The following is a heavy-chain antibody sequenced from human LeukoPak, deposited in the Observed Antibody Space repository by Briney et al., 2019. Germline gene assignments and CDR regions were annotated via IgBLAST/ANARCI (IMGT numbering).Heavy chain of an antibody. CDR3: ARDCLSKSSTSCYAFDI. CDR2: ISSSSSYI. J-gene: IGHJ3*02. Sequence: GGSLRLSCAASGFTFSSYSMNWVRQAPGKGLEWVSYISSSSSYIYYADSVKGRFTISRDNAKNSLYLQMNSLRAEDTAVYYCARDCLSKSSTSCYAFDIWGQGTMVTVSS. CDR1: GFTFSSYS. V-gene: IGHV3-21*01. D-gene: IGHD2-2*01.